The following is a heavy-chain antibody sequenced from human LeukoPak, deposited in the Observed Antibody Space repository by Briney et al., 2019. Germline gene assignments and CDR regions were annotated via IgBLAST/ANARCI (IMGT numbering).Heavy chain of an antibody. CDR2: TSSSGSTI. V-gene: IGHV3-11*01. CDR1: GFTFSDYY. Sequence: PGGSLRLSCAASGFTFSDYYMSWVRQAPGKGLEWVSYTSSSGSTIYYADSVKGRFTISRDNAKNSLYLQMNSLRAGDTAVYYCARDRYSGYDDYWGQGTLVTVSS. D-gene: IGHD5-12*01. J-gene: IGHJ4*02. CDR3: ARDRYSGYDDY.